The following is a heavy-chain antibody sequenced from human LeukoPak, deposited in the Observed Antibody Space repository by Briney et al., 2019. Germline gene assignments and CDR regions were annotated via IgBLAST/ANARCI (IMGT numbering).Heavy chain of an antibody. D-gene: IGHD1-26*01. CDR2: IRSRANSYAT. CDR1: GFTFSGSA. Sequence: PGGSLRLSCAASGFTFSGSAMHWVRQASGKGLEWVGRIRSRANSYATAYAASVKGRFTISRDDSKNTAYLQMNSLKTEDTAVYYCTRRGTIVGATDYYYYYMDVWGKGTTVTVSS. J-gene: IGHJ6*03. CDR3: TRRGTIVGATDYYYYYMDV. V-gene: IGHV3-73*01.